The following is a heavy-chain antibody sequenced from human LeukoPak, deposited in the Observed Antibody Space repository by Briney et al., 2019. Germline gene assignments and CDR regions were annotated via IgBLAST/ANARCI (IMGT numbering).Heavy chain of an antibody. CDR2: ISSSSSYI. D-gene: IGHD6-19*01. Sequence: GASLRLSYAASGFTFMSYSMNWVRQAPAKGLHGVSCISSSSSYIYYADSVKGRFTISRDNAKNSLYLQMNSLRAEDTAVYYCARDRPSSGWYGELDYWGQGTLVTVSS. J-gene: IGHJ4*02. CDR3: ARDRPSSGWYGELDY. CDR1: GFTFMSYS. V-gene: IGHV3-21*01.